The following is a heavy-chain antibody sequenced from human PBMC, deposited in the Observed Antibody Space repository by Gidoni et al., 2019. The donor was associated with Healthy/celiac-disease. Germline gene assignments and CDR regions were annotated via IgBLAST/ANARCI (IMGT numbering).Heavy chain of an antibody. J-gene: IGHJ4*02. D-gene: IGHD4-17*01. CDR1: GFPFSGSA. Sequence: EVQLVESGGGLVQPGGSLKLSCAASGFPFSGSAMHWVRQASGKGLEWVGRIRSKANSYATAYAASVKGRFTISRDDSKNTAYLQMNSLKTEDTAVYYCTTLWPGYGDYAPDYWGQGTLVTVSS. CDR2: IRSKANSYAT. CDR3: TTLWPGYGDYAPDY. V-gene: IGHV3-73*02.